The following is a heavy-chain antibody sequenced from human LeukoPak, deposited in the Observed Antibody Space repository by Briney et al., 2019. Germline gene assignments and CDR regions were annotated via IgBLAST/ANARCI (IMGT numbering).Heavy chain of an antibody. V-gene: IGHV3-30*02. Sequence: GGSLRLSCAAFGFTFSSYGMHWVRQAPGKGLEWVAFIRYDGSNKYYADSVKGRFTISRDNSKNTLYLQMNSLRAEDTAVYYCAKGTYYYGSGHDYWGQGTLVTVSS. D-gene: IGHD3-10*01. CDR3: AKGTYYYGSGHDY. J-gene: IGHJ4*02. CDR2: IRYDGSNK. CDR1: GFTFSSYG.